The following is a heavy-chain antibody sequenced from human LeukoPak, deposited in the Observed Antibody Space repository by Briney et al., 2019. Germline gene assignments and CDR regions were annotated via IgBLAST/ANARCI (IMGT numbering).Heavy chain of an antibody. D-gene: IGHD3/OR15-3a*01. Sequence: ASVRVSCMASGYAFTIYAMHWVRQAPGQRLEWMGWINAGNGNTKYSQKFQGRVTITRDTSASTAYMELSSLRSEDTAVYYCAREGLVGYFDYWGQGTLVTVSS. J-gene: IGHJ4*02. CDR2: INAGNGNT. V-gene: IGHV1-3*01. CDR3: AREGLVGYFDY. CDR1: GYAFTIYA.